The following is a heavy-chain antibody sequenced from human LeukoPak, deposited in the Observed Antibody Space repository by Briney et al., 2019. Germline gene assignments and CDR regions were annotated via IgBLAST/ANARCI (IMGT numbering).Heavy chain of an antibody. J-gene: IGHJ5*02. Sequence: SETLSLTCTVSGGSISSSSYYWGWIRQPPGKGLEWIGSIYYSGSTYYNPSLKSRVTISVDTSKNQFSLKLSSVTAADTAVYYCARPYQLPTSWFDPWGQGTLVTVSS. D-gene: IGHD2-2*01. CDR2: IYYSGST. V-gene: IGHV4-39*07. CDR1: GGSISSSSYY. CDR3: ARPYQLPTSWFDP.